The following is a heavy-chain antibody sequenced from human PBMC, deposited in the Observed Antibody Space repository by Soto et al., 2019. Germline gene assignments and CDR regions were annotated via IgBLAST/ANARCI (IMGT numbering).Heavy chain of an antibody. D-gene: IGHD2-2*01. J-gene: IGHJ5*02. V-gene: IGHV6-1*01. CDR1: GESVCSNSSA. Sequence: SPTDSRSCALCGESVCSNSSAGNWIRQYPSSGLEWLGRTYYRSKWYNDYAVSVKSRITINPDTSKNQFSLQPNSVTSEYTAVYYCARGCYAARSWLDPWSQGTLVAV. CDR3: ARGCYAARSWLDP. CDR2: TYYRSKWYN.